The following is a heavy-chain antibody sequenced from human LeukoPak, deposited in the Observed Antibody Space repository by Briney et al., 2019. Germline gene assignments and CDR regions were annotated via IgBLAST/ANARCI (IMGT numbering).Heavy chain of an antibody. V-gene: IGHV3-30-3*01. D-gene: IGHD6-13*01. CDR2: ISYDGGNK. CDR1: GFTFSSFA. CDR3: ARDLSSSQPFDY. Sequence: GGSLRLSCAASGFTFSSFAMHWVRQAPGKGLEWVAFISYDGGNKYYADSVMGRFTISRDNSRNTLYLQMNSLRAEDTAMFYCARDLSSSQPFDYWGQGTLVTVSS. J-gene: IGHJ4*02.